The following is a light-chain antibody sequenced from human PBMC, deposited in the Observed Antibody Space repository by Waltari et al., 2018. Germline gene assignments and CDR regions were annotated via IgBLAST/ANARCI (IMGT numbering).Light chain of an antibody. J-gene: IGLJ3*02. V-gene: IGLV3-19*01. CDR3: SSRNGRADQVV. Sequence: SSELTQDPGVSVALGQTFTITCQGDSLRTSDATWYQLKPGQAPVLVIYGKDKRPSGIPDRISGYSSGTTSSLTITGAQAEDEADYYCSSRNGRADQVVFAGGTKVTVL. CDR1: SLRTSD. CDR2: GKD.